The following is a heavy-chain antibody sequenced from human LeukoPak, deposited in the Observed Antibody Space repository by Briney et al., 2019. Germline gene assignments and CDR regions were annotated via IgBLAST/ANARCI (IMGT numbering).Heavy chain of an antibody. Sequence: SETLSLTCTVSGGSISSYYWSWIRQPPGRGLEWIGYIYYSGSTNYNPSLKSRVTTSVDTSKNQFSLKLSSVTAADTAVYYCARGRAQLWFFYWGQGTLVTVSS. CDR3: ARGRAQLWFFY. CDR2: IYYSGST. V-gene: IGHV4-59*01. J-gene: IGHJ4*02. D-gene: IGHD5-18*01. CDR1: GGSISSYY.